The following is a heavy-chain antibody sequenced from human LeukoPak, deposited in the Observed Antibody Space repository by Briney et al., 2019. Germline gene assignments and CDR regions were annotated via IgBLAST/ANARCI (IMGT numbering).Heavy chain of an antibody. D-gene: IGHD6-19*01. V-gene: IGHV3-33*01. CDR1: GFAFSSYA. CDR2: IWYDGSNK. Sequence: AGGSLRLSCAASGFAFSSYAMHWVRQAPGKGLEWVAVIWYDGSNKYYADSVKGRFTISRDNSKNTLFVQMNSLRAEDTAVYYCARAALAGYAFDIWGRGTMVTVSS. J-gene: IGHJ3*02. CDR3: ARAALAGYAFDI.